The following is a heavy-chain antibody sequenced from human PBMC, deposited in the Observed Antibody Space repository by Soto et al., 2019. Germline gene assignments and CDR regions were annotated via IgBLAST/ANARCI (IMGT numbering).Heavy chain of an antibody. CDR1: GGSISSYY. D-gene: IGHD2-15*01. Sequence: SETLSLTCTVSGGSISSYYWSWIRQPPGKGLEWIGYIYYSGSTNYNPSLKSRVTISVDTSKNQFSLKLSSVTAADTAVYYCARRYCSGGNCPIDYWGQGTLVTVSS. J-gene: IGHJ4*02. CDR2: IYYSGST. CDR3: ARRYCSGGNCPIDY. V-gene: IGHV4-59*08.